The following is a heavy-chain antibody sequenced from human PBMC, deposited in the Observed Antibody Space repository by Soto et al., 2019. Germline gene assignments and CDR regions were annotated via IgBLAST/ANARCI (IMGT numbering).Heavy chain of an antibody. D-gene: IGHD6-19*01. J-gene: IGHJ4*02. CDR1: GFPFSNYG. Sequence: PGGSLRLSCAAFGFPFSNYGMHWVRQAPGKGLEWVAVISFDGSNQYYADSVKGRFTISRDNSKNTLFLQMNSLRAEDTAVYYCAKGGYSSGWYLSYWGQGTLVTVSS. CDR2: ISFDGSNQ. CDR3: AKGGYSSGWYLSY. V-gene: IGHV3-30*18.